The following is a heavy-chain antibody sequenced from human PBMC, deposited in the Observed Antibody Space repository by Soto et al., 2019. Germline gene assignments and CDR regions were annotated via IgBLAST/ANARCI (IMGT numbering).Heavy chain of an antibody. CDR1: GYSFTSYW. CDR3: ARLGQGYCSGGSCYSS. CDR2: IDPSDSYT. Sequence: GESLKISCKGSGYSFTSYWISWVRQMPGKGLEWMGRIDPSDSYTNYSPSFQGHVTISADKSISTAYLQWSSLKASDTAMYYCARLGQGYCSGGSCYSSWGQGTLLTVSS. D-gene: IGHD2-15*01. V-gene: IGHV5-10-1*01. J-gene: IGHJ5*02.